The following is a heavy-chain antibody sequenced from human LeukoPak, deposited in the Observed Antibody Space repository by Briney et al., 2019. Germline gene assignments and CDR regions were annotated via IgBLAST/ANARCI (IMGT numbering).Heavy chain of an antibody. J-gene: IGHJ4*02. D-gene: IGHD6-13*01. CDR3: AKDRGYSSSWYGGNFDY. CDR1: GFTFSSYA. CDR2: ISGSGGST. V-gene: IGHV3-23*01. Sequence: GGSLGLSCAASGFTFSSYAMSWVRQAPGKGLEWVSAISGSGGSTYYADSVKGRFTISRDNSKNTLYLQMNSLRAEDTAVYYCAKDRGYSSSWYGGNFDYWGQGTLVTVSS.